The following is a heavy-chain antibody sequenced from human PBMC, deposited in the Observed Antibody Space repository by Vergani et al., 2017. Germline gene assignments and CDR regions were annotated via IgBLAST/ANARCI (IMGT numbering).Heavy chain of an antibody. D-gene: IGHD4-23*01. CDR2: IIPIFGTA. V-gene: IGHV1-69*12. CDR1: GGTFSSYA. Sequence: QVQLVQSGAEVKKPGSSVKVSCKASGGTFSSYAISWVRQAPGQGLEWMGGIIPIFGTANYAQQFQGRVTITADESTSTAYMELSSLRSEDTAVYYCARGSSPYGGNLLDAFDIWGQGTMVTVSS. J-gene: IGHJ3*02. CDR3: ARGSSPYGGNLLDAFDI.